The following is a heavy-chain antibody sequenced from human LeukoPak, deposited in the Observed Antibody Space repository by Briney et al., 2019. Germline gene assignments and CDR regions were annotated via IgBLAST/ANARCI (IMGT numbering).Heavy chain of an antibody. V-gene: IGHV4-59*08. CDR1: GGSISSSYY. Sequence: PSETLSLTCTVSGGSISSSYYWSWIRQPPGKGLEWIGYIYYSGSTNYNPSLKSRVTISVDTSKNQFSLKLSSVTAADTAVYYCARRKLYSDSLFFDPWGQGTLVTVSS. CDR3: ARRKLYSDSLFFDP. J-gene: IGHJ5*02. CDR2: IYYSGST. D-gene: IGHD6-13*01.